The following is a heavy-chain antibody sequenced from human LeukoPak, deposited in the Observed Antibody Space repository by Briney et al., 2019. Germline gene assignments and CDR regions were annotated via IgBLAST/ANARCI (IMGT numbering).Heavy chain of an antibody. J-gene: IGHJ4*02. Sequence: ASVKDSCKASGYTFTGYYMHWVRQATGQGLEWMGRINPNSGGANYAQKFQGRVTMTRDTSISTAYMELSRLRSDDTAVYYCARGKPIAYYYDSSGQRGDYWGQGTLVTVSS. CDR1: GYTFTGYY. D-gene: IGHD3-22*01. V-gene: IGHV1-2*06. CDR3: ARGKPIAYYYDSSGQRGDY. CDR2: INPNSGGA.